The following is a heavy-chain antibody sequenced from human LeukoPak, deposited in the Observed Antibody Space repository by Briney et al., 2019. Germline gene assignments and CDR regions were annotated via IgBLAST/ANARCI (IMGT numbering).Heavy chain of an antibody. J-gene: IGHJ5*02. CDR2: VHPNTGNT. V-gene: IGHV1-8*01. CDR3: ARGPRNDP. CDR1: GYPFTTYE. D-gene: IGHD1-14*01. Sequence: GASVKVSCKTSGYPFTTYEINWVRQAAGQGLEWMGWVHPNTGNTAYAQRFQGRVTMTRDTSISTAYMELSSLTSNDTAVYFCARGPRNDPWGQGTLDTVSS.